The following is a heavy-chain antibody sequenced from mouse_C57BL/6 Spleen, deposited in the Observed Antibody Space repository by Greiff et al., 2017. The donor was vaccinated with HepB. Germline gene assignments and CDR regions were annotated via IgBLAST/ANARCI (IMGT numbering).Heavy chain of an antibody. CDR1: GYAFTNYL. CDR3: ARDGGDYYAMDY. V-gene: IGHV1-54*01. Sequence: VQRVESGAELVRPGTSVKVSCKASGYAFTNYLIEWVKQRPGQGLEWIGVINPGSGGTNYNEKFKGKATLTADKSSSTAYMQLSSLTSEDSAVYFCARDGGDYYAMDYWGQGTSVTVSS. CDR2: INPGSGGT. J-gene: IGHJ4*01.